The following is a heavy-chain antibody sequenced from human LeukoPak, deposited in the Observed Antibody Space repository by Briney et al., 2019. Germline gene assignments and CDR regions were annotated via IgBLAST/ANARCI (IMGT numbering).Heavy chain of an antibody. D-gene: IGHD4-11*01. CDR1: GYTFTSYG. CDR3: AGGRGYSNFDY. J-gene: IGHJ4*02. V-gene: IGHV1-18*01. Sequence: GASVKVSFKASGYTFTSYGISWVRQAPGQGLEWMGWISAYNGNTNYAQKFQGRVTMTRDTSISTAYMELSRLRSDDTAVYYCAGGRGYSNFDYWGQGTLVTVSS. CDR2: ISAYNGNT.